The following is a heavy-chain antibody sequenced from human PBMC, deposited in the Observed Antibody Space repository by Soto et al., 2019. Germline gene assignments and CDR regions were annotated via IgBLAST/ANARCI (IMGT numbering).Heavy chain of an antibody. Sequence: ITLKESGPTLVKPTQTLTLTCTFSGFSLNTGGVGVGWVRQPRGKAMEWLALIYWDDDERYRPSLRSRLNTTKDTINNQVVLTMTYMDPEDTATYYCVRNWRYYGGDYYYGMDAWGQGTTVTV. V-gene: IGHV2-5*02. D-gene: IGHD3-10*01. J-gene: IGHJ6*02. CDR3: VRNWRYYGGDYYYGMDA. CDR1: GFSLNTGGVG. CDR2: IYWDDDE.